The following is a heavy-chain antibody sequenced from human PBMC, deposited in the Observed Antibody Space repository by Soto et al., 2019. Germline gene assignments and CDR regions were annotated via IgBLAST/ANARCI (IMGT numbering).Heavy chain of an antibody. D-gene: IGHD3-22*01. J-gene: IGHJ4*02. CDR2: ISYDGSNK. CDR3: AKGGDYYDSSGSAYYYDY. CDR1: GFTFSSYA. Sequence: QVQLVESGGAVVQPGRSLRLSCAASGFTFSSYAMHWVRQAPGKGLEWVAVISYDGSNKYYADSVKGRFTISRDNSKNSLYMEMNSLRAEDTAVYYCAKGGDYYDSSGSAYYYDYWGQGTLVTVSS. V-gene: IGHV3-30-3*01.